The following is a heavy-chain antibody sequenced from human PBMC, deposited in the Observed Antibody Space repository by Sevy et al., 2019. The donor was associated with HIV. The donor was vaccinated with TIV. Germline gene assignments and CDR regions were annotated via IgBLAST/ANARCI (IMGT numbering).Heavy chain of an antibody. CDR2: IKLDGSEK. CDR1: GXTFSNYW. Sequence: GGSLRLSCAASGXTFSNYWMSWVRQAPGKGLEWVANIKLDGSEKYYVDSVKGRFTISRDNAKNSLYLQMNSLRAEDTALYYCARDCSSTSCLWXLDVWGQGTTVTVSS. D-gene: IGHD2-2*01. CDR3: ARDCSSTSCLWXLDV. J-gene: IGHJ6*02. V-gene: IGHV3-7*03.